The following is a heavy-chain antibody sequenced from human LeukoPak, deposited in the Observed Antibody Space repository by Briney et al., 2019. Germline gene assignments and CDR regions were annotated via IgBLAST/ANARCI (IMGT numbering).Heavy chain of an antibody. J-gene: IGHJ4*02. CDR1: GYTFTSYG. CDR2: ISAYNGNT. CDR3: ARDLGGRTTYYYDS. V-gene: IGHV1-18*01. Sequence: ASVKVSCKASGYTFTSYGISWVRQAPGQGLEWMGWISAYNGNTHYAQKLQGRVTMTTDTSTSTVYMELRSLRSDDTAVYYCARDLGGRTTYYYDSWGQGTLVTVSS. D-gene: IGHD3-22*01.